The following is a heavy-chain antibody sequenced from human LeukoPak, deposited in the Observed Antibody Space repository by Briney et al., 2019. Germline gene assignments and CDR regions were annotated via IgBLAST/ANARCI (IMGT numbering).Heavy chain of an antibody. CDR3: AKGGLVTFGGVIPLGDY. Sequence: LTGGSLRLSCAASGFTFSSYAMSWARQAPGKGLEWVSAISGSGGSTYYADSVKGRFTISRDNSKNTLYLQMNSLRAEDTAVYYCAKGGLVTFGGVIPLGDYWGQGTLVTVSS. CDR2: ISGSGGST. CDR1: GFTFSSYA. V-gene: IGHV3-23*01. J-gene: IGHJ4*02. D-gene: IGHD3-16*02.